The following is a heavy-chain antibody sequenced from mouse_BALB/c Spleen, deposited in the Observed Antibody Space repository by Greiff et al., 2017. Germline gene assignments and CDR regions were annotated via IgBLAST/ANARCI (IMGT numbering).Heavy chain of an antibody. D-gene: IGHD2-1*01. CDR3: ARGRGNYGFAY. Sequence: EVQRVESGGGLVKPGGSLKLSCAASGFTFSDYYMYWVRQTPEKRLEWVATISDGGSYTYYPDSVKGRFTISRDNAKNNLYLQMSSLKSEDTAMYYCARGRGNYGFAYWGQGTLVTVSA. CDR2: ISDGGSYT. V-gene: IGHV5-4*02. CDR1: GFTFSDYY. J-gene: IGHJ3*01.